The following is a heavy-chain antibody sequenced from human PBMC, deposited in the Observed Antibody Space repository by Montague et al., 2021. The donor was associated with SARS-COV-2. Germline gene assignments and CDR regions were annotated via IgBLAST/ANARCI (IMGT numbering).Heavy chain of an antibody. Sequence: SETLSLTCTVSGGSISTYYWSWIRQSPGKGLEWIGYIYYSGNPNYNPSLTSRLNTSVDTSKNQFSLELISVTAADTAVFFCARGRGRSPDAFDIWGHGITVTVSS. CDR3: ARGRGRSPDAFDI. D-gene: IGHD2-15*01. J-gene: IGHJ3*02. CDR2: IYYSGNP. V-gene: IGHV4-59*01. CDR1: GGSISTYY.